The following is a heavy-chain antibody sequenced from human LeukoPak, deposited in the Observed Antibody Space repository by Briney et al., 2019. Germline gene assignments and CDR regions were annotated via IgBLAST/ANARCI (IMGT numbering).Heavy chain of an antibody. CDR2: IHASGGRA. CDR1: GFTFSSSG. CDR3: AKDVAAAAGYYFDY. D-gene: IGHD6-13*01. V-gene: IGHV3-23*01. Sequence: GGSLRLSCAASGFTFSSSGMSWVRQTADKGLEWVSSIHASGGRAYYADSVKGRFTISRDNSKNTLYLQMNSLRAEDTAVYYCAKDVAAAAGYYFDYWGQGTLVSVSS. J-gene: IGHJ4*02.